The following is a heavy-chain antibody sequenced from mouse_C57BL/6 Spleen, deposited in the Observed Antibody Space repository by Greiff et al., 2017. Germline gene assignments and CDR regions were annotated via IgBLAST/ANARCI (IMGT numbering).Heavy chain of an antibody. CDR3: ARSPAGYGSSHWYFDV. D-gene: IGHD1-1*01. V-gene: IGHV1-53*01. CDR2: INPSNGGT. CDR1: GYTFTSYW. Sequence: QVQLQQPGTELVKPGASVKLSCKASGYTFTSYWMHWVKQRPGQGLEWIGNINPSNGGTNYNEKFKSKATLTVDKSSRPAYMQLSSLTSEDSAVYYCARSPAGYGSSHWYFDVWGTGTTVTVSS. J-gene: IGHJ1*03.